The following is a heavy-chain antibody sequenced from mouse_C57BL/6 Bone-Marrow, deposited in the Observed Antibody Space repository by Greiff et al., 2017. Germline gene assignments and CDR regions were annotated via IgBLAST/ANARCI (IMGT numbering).Heavy chain of an antibody. D-gene: IGHD1-1*01. Sequence: EVKLEESGAELVRPGASVKLSCTASGFNIKDYYMHWVKQRPEQGLEWIGRIDPEDGDTEYAPKFQGKATMTADTSSNTAYLQLSSLTSEDTAVYYCTTERPYYYGPLFAYWGQGTLVTVSA. CDR2: IDPEDGDT. CDR3: TTERPYYYGPLFAY. J-gene: IGHJ3*01. CDR1: GFNIKDYY. V-gene: IGHV14-1*01.